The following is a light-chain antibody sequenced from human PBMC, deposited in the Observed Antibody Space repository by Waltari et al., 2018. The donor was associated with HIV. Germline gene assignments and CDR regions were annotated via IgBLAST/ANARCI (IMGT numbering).Light chain of an antibody. J-gene: IGKJ2*01. CDR3: QQYFSPPYT. V-gene: IGKV4-1*01. CDR2: WAA. Sequence: DTVMTQSPDSLAVSLGERASIHCKSSQSLLYSSNNKNYLAWYQQKPGQVPKLLIYWAATRESGVPDRVSGSGSGTDFTLTISNLQAEDVAVYFCQQYFSPPYTFGQGTKLEIK. CDR1: QSLLYSSNNKNY.